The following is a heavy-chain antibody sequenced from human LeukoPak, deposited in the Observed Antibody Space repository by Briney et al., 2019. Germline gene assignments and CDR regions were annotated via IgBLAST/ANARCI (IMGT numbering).Heavy chain of an antibody. CDR2: ITSSGNTI. D-gene: IGHD1-1*01. Sequence: GGSLRLSCAASGFTFRSYEMNWVRQAPGKGLEWVSYITSSGNTIYYADSVKGRFTISRDSARNSLYLQMNSLTDEDTAVYYCARDQGTGYYFDCWGQGTLVTVSS. CDR1: GFTFRSYE. V-gene: IGHV3-48*03. CDR3: ARDQGTGYYFDC. J-gene: IGHJ4*02.